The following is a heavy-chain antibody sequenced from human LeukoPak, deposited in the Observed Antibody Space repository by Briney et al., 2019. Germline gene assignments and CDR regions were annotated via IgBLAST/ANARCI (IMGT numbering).Heavy chain of an antibody. CDR1: GLTFSSNS. CDR3: AKGFSVRGRFDP. CDR2: ISVSGIT. Sequence: PGGSLRLSCVASGLTFSSNSMSWVRQPPGMGLEWVSGISVSGITVYADSVKGRLTISRDNSKNTLYLQMNNLRVEDTALYYCAKGFSVRGRFDPWGQGTQVTVSS. V-gene: IGHV3-23*01. D-gene: IGHD2-15*01. J-gene: IGHJ5*02.